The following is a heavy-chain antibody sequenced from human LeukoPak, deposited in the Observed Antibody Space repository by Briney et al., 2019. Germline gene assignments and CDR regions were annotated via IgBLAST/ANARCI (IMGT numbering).Heavy chain of an antibody. CDR3: ARDYGSGPRGYYYGMDV. CDR2: IYYSGST. CDR1: GGSISSSSYY. J-gene: IGHJ6*02. V-gene: IGHV4-39*02. D-gene: IGHD3-10*01. Sequence: PSETLSLTCTVSGGSISSSSYYWGWIRQPPGKGLEWIGSIYYSGSTYYNPSLKSRVTISVDTSKNQFSLKLSSVTAADTAIYYCARDYGSGPRGYYYGMDVWGQGTTVTVSS.